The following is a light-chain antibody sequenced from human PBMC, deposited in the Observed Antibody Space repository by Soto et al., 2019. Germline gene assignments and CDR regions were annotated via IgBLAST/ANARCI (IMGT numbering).Light chain of an antibody. CDR2: DAS. CDR3: QQSDSTPST. CDR1: QTISTY. J-gene: IGKJ5*01. Sequence: IQMTLSPSSLSASVRDRVTITCRASQTISTYLNWYQQKPGKAPRLLIYDASSLLSGVPSRFSGSGSGTDFTLTIASLQPEDFSTYYCQQSDSTPSTLGPGTRLEIK. V-gene: IGKV1-39*01.